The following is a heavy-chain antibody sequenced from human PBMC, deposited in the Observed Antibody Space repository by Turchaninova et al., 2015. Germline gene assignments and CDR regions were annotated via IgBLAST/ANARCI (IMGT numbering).Heavy chain of an antibody. CDR3: ARTNAFDN. CDR1: GYSIPNNHH. Sequence: QVQLRESGPGLMKPSETLSLTCAVSGYSIPNNHHWGWIRQPPGEGPGWIGSIWHSGPPYYNPSLQSRVTISLDTSKNLFSLKLSSVTAADTAIYYCARTNAFDNWGQGAVVTVSS. V-gene: IGHV4-38-2*01. CDR2: IWHSGPP. J-gene: IGHJ3*02.